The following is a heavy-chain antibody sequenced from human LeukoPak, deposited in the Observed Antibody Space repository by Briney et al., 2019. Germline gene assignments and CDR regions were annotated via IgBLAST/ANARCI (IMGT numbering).Heavy chain of an antibody. CDR3: ARYIYYDFWSGYYFSNWLDP. Sequence: GASVKVSCKASGYTFTSYDINWVRQATGQGLEWMGWMNPNSGNTGYAQKFQGRVTMTRKTSISTAYMELSSLRSEDTAVYYCARYIYYDFWSGYYFSNWLDPWGQGTLVTVSS. V-gene: IGHV1-8*01. CDR2: MNPNSGNT. J-gene: IGHJ5*02. D-gene: IGHD3-3*01. CDR1: GYTFTSYD.